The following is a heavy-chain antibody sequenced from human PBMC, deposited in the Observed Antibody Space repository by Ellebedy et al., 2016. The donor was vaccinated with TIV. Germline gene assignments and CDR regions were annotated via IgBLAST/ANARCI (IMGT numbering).Heavy chain of an antibody. D-gene: IGHD2-8*01. V-gene: IGHV3-7*03. CDR1: GFTFSNYW. Sequence: GESLKISCAASGFTFSNYWMSWVRQAPGKGLEWVANINPDGSEKHYVDSVKGRFTISRDNAKTSLYLQINGLRADDTAMYYCARARCSNAACHIPGYWGQGSLVTVSS. J-gene: IGHJ4*02. CDR3: ARARCSNAACHIPGY. CDR2: INPDGSEK.